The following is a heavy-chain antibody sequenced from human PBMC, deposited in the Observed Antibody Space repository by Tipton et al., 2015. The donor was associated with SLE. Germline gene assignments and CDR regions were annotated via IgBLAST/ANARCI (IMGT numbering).Heavy chain of an antibody. CDR2: ISHSGNI. V-gene: IGHV4-38-2*01. D-gene: IGHD4-11*01. CDR3: ARGTVSTRFDP. Sequence: TLSLTCAVSGFSISSGYYWGWIRQSPEKGLEWIGSISHSGNIYYSPSLKSRVTISIGTSKNQLSLKLSSVTAADTAVYYCARGTVSTRFDPWGQGTLVTVSS. J-gene: IGHJ5*02. CDR1: GFSISSGYY.